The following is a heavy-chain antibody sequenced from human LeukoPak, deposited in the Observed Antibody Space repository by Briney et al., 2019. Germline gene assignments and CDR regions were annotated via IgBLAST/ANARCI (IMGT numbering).Heavy chain of an antibody. CDR3: ARGVGYYGSGTASVYFDY. V-gene: IGHV4-34*09. J-gene: IGHJ4*02. Sequence: PSETLSLTCAVYGGSFSGYYWSWIRQPPGKGLEWIGEINHSGSTNYNPSLKSRVTISVDTSKNQFSLKLSSVTAADTAVYYCARGVGYYGSGTASVYFDYWGQGTLVTVSS. D-gene: IGHD3-10*01. CDR2: INHSGST. CDR1: GGSFSGYY.